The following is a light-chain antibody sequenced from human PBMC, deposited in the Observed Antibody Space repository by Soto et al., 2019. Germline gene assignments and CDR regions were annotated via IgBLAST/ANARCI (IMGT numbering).Light chain of an antibody. CDR2: GAS. V-gene: IGKV1-39*01. CDR3: QQSYRSPLT. CDR1: QSISTN. J-gene: IGKJ4*01. Sequence: DIQMTQSPSSLSAAVGDRVTITCRASQSISTNLNWYQQKPGKAPRLLIYGASSLQSGVPSRFSGSGSGTDFTLVISSLQPEDFTTYYCQQSYRSPLTFGGGTTVEIK.